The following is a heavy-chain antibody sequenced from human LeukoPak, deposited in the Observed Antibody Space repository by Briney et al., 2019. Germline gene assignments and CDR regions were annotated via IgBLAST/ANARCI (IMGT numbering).Heavy chain of an antibody. D-gene: IGHD6-25*01. CDR3: ARSSGTGTFSY. CDR1: GGSISRSTYY. V-gene: IGHV4-39*02. CDR2: VYYGRSP. J-gene: IGHJ4*02. Sequence: SETLSLTCTVSGGSISRSTYYWAWIRQPPGKGLEWIGSVYYGRSPYFNPSLESRATISVDTSKNHFSLKMSSVTAADTAVYYCARSSGTGTFSYWGQGTLVTVSS.